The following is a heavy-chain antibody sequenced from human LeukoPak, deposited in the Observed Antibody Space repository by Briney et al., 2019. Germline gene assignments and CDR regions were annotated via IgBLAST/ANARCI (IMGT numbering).Heavy chain of an antibody. CDR3: AKDLRAWRVTPDAFDI. V-gene: IGHV3-30*02. CDR2: IWYGGSNK. CDR1: GFTFSSYG. J-gene: IGHJ3*02. D-gene: IGHD4-23*01. Sequence: GGSLRLSCAASGFTFSSYGMHWVRQAPGKGLEWVAVIWYGGSNKYYADSVKGRFTISRDNSKNTLYLQMNSLRAEDTAVYYCAKDLRAWRVTPDAFDIWGQGTMVTVSS.